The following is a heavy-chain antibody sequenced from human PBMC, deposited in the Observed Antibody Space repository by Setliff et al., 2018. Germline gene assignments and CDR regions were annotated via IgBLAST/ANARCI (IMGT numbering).Heavy chain of an antibody. V-gene: IGHV1-69*05. Sequence: SVKVSCKASGGTFSSYAISWVRQAPGQGLEWMGGIIPIFGTANYAQKFQGRVTITTDESTSTAYMELSSLRSEDTAVYYCARDLTQSHDYGGNSDSPWGQGTQVTVSS. J-gene: IGHJ5*02. D-gene: IGHD4-17*01. CDR3: ARDLTQSHDYGGNSDSP. CDR1: GGTFSSYA. CDR2: IIPIFGTA.